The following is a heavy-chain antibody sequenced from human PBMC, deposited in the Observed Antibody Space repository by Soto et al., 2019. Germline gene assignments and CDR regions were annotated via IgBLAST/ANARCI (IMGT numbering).Heavy chain of an antibody. V-gene: IGHV3-23*01. D-gene: IGHD2-2*02. J-gene: IGHJ6*03. CDR1: GFTFTSFA. CDR2: MTGSEDTT. CDR3: ARDRVYCDSTSCYSMDV. Sequence: EVQLLESGGGLVQPGGSLRLSCAASGFTFTSFAMSWVRQAPGKGLEWVSVMTGSEDTTYYTDSVKGRFTISRDNSKNTVYLQMNSLRAEDTAVYYCARDRVYCDSTSCYSMDVWGKGTTVTVSS.